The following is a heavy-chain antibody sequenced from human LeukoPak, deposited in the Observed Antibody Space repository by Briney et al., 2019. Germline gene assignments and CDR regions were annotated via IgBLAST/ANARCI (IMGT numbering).Heavy chain of an antibody. CDR2: IYHSGST. CDR1: GGSISSGGYS. Sequence: SETLSLTCAVSGGSISSGGYSWSWIRQPPGKGLEWVGYIYHSGSTYYNPSLKSRVTISVDRSKNHFSLKLSSVTAADTAVYYCASRNMPSNRRSAFDIWGQGTMVTVSS. D-gene: IGHD1-14*01. V-gene: IGHV4-30-2*01. CDR3: ASRNMPSNRRSAFDI. J-gene: IGHJ3*02.